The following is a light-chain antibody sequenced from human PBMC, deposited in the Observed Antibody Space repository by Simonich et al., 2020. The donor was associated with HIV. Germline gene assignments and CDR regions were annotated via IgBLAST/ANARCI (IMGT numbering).Light chain of an antibody. CDR3: QQYYTTPLT. Sequence: DIVMTQSPDSLAVSLGERATINCKSSQSVLHSSNNKNYLAWYQQRRGQPPKLIIYWASTRDSGVPDRFSGSGSGTDFTLTISSLQAEDVAVYYCQQYYTTPLTFGGGTKVEIK. CDR2: WAS. J-gene: IGKJ4*01. V-gene: IGKV4-1*01. CDR1: QSVLHSSNNKNY.